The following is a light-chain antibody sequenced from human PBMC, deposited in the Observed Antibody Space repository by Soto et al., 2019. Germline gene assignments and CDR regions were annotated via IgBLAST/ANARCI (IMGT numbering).Light chain of an antibody. Sequence: QSVLTQPASVSGSPGQSITISCTGTSSDVGGYNYVSWYQQHPGKAPKLMIYDVSNRPSGVSNRFSGSKSDNTASLTISGLQAEDEADYYCNSYTSSSTPYVFGTGTKVT. V-gene: IGLV2-14*01. J-gene: IGLJ1*01. CDR2: DVS. CDR1: SSDVGGYNY. CDR3: NSYTSSSTPYV.